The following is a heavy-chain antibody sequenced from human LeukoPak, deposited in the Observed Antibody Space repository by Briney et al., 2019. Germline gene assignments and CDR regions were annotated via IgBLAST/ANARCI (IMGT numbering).Heavy chain of an antibody. D-gene: IGHD4/OR15-4a*01. V-gene: IGHV3-23*01. CDR1: GFTFSNNA. CDR2: ITGTIATGDPP. Sequence: GGSLRLSCAASGFTFSNNAMSWVRQAPGKGLECVSAITGTIATGDPPYYSDSVKGRFTISRDNSKNTLYLQMNSLRAEDTAVYYCARRAGAYSHPYDYWGQGTLVTVSS. J-gene: IGHJ4*02. CDR3: ARRAGAYSHPYDY.